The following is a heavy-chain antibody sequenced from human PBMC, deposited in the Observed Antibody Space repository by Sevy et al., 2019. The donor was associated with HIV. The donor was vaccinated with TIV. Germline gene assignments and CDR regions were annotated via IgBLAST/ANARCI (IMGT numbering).Heavy chain of an antibody. CDR1: GDSVSSNNFY. V-gene: IGHV4-39*02. D-gene: IGHD5-12*01. CDR3: AREEVALDY. J-gene: IGHJ4*01. Sequence: SDTLSLTCTVSGDSVSSNNFYWGWVRRPPEKVLEWIGSIYYTGSTYYNPSLNCRVTISVYMSKNQLSLKLTSVTAAETAVYYCAREEVALDYWGQGTLVTVYS. CDR2: IYYTGST.